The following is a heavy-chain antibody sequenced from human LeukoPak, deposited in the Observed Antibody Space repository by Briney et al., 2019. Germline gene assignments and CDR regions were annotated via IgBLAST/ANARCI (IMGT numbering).Heavy chain of an antibody. D-gene: IGHD6-19*01. CDR1: GGSISSYY. CDR3: ARLDSSGWSPNYYYYYMDV. V-gene: IGHV4-34*01. J-gene: IGHJ6*03. CDR2: INHSGST. Sequence: SETLSLTCTVSGGSISSYYWSWIRQPPGKGLEWIGEINHSGSTNYNPSLKSRVTISVDTSKNQFSLKLSSVTAADTAVYYCARLDSSGWSPNYYYYYMDVWGKGTTVTVSS.